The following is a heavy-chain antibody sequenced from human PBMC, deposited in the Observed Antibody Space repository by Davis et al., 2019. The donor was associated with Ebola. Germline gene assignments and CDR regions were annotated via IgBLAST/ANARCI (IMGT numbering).Heavy chain of an antibody. J-gene: IGHJ3*02. Sequence: ASVKVSCKASGYTFTSYYMHWVRQAPGQGLEWMGIINPSGGSTSYAQKFQGRVTMTRDMSTSTAYMELSSLRSDDTAVYYCARDNWNQRRAFDIWGQGTMVTVSS. CDR2: INPSGGST. V-gene: IGHV1-46*01. CDR3: ARDNWNQRRAFDI. CDR1: GYTFTSYY. D-gene: IGHD1-20*01.